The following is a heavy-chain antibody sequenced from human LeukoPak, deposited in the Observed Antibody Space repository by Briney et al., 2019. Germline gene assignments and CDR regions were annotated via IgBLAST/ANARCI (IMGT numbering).Heavy chain of an antibody. D-gene: IGHD2-2*01. CDR3: AKHMREPGYYYGMDV. J-gene: IGHJ6*04. CDR2: ISYDGSNK. V-gene: IGHV3-30*18. CDR1: GFTCSSYG. Sequence: GGSLRLSCAASGFTCSSYGMHWVRQAPGKGLEWVAVISYDGSNKYYADSVKGRFTISRDNSKNTLYLQMNSLRAEDTAVYYCAKHMREPGYYYGMDVWGKGTTVTVSS.